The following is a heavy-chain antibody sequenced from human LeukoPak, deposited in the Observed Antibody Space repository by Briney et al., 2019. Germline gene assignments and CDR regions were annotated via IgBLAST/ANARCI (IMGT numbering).Heavy chain of an antibody. D-gene: IGHD7-27*01. CDR1: GDSVSSSSYY. V-gene: IGHV4-39*01. CDR3: ASLGTLRS. J-gene: IGHJ5*02. Sequence: SETLSLTCTVSGDSVSSSSYYWGWIRQPPGKGLEWIGSISYGGTNYNNPSLKSRVSISIDTSKNQFSVKLTSVTAADTAMYYCASLGTLRSWGQGTLVTVSS. CDR2: ISYGGTN.